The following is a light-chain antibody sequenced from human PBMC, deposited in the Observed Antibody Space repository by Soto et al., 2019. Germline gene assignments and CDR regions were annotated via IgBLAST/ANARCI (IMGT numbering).Light chain of an antibody. CDR3: QQYTTYWT. V-gene: IGKV1-5*01. Sequence: GDRVTITCRASQGISRWLAWYQQRPGKAPKLLIYDASTLHSGVSSRFSGSGSGTEFTLTISSLQPNDSATYYCQQYTTYWTFGQGTKVDI. J-gene: IGKJ1*01. CDR1: QGISRW. CDR2: DAS.